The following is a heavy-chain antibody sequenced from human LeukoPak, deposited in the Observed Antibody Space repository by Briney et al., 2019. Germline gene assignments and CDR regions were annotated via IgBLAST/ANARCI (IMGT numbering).Heavy chain of an antibody. CDR1: EYTFTSYY. CDR2: IKPSGGST. D-gene: IGHD2/OR15-2a*01. Sequence: ASVKVSCKASEYTFTSYYTHWVRQAPGQGLEWMGIIKPSGGSTLYAQKFQGRVTVTSDMSTSTVYVELSSLRSEDTAVYYCAREVPENFNFDYWGQGTLVTVSS. V-gene: IGHV1-46*01. CDR3: AREVPENFNFDY. J-gene: IGHJ4*02.